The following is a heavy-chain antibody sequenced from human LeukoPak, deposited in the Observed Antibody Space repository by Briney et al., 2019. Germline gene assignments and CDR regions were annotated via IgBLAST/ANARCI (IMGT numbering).Heavy chain of an antibody. Sequence: GRSLRLSCAASGLTFDDYAMHWARQAPGKGLEWVSGISWNSASIACADSVKGRLTISRDNAKNTLYLQMNSLTVNDTAVYYCTSGIGTYDYWGLGAQVTVSS. CDR3: TSGIGTYDY. D-gene: IGHD2-15*01. CDR1: GLTFDDYA. V-gene: IGHV3-9*01. J-gene: IGHJ4*02. CDR2: ISWNSASI.